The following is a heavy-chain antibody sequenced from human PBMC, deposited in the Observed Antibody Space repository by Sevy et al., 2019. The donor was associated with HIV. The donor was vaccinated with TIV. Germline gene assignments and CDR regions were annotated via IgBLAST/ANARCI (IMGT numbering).Heavy chain of an antibody. Sequence: GGSLRLSCAASEFMFSTYAMHWVRQAPGKGLEWVAVISYDGSRHYYADSVKGRFTISRDNSKNTLFLQMNSLRLEDTAFYYCARAACYSTDWYPSDYWGQGTLVTVSS. CDR2: ISYDGSRH. V-gene: IGHV3-30-3*01. D-gene: IGHD6-19*01. CDR3: ARAACYSTDWYPSDY. CDR1: EFMFSTYA. J-gene: IGHJ4*02.